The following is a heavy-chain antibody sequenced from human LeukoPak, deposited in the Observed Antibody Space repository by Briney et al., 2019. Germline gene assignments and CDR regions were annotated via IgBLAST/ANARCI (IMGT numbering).Heavy chain of an antibody. Sequence: SETLSLTCTVSGGSISGYYWNWIRQPPGKGLEWIGYIYYSGRTNYNPSLKSRVTISVDTSKNQFSLNLTSVAAADTAVYYCARFTPQGYGWGGYNRFDPWGQGALVTVSS. CDR2: IYYSGRT. CDR3: ARFTPQGYGWGGYNRFDP. CDR1: GGSISGYY. J-gene: IGHJ5*02. D-gene: IGHD5-24*01. V-gene: IGHV4-59*01.